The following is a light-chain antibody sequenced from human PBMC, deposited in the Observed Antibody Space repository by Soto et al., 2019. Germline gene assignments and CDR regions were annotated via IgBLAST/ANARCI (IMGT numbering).Light chain of an antibody. CDR1: QSISSW. J-gene: IGKJ1*01. CDR2: KAS. Sequence: DIQMTQSPSTLSASVGDRVTITCRASQSISSWLAWYQQKPGKAPKPLIYKASSLERGVPSRFSGSGSGTESTLTISSLQPDDFATYYCQQYNRYSSWTFGQGTKVDIK. V-gene: IGKV1-5*03. CDR3: QQYNRYSSWT.